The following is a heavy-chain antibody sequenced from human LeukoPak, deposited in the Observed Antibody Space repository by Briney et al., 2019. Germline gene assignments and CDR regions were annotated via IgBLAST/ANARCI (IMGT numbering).Heavy chain of an antibody. J-gene: IGHJ3*02. D-gene: IGHD3-3*01. CDR3: ARFRWGGYYDEGVAFDI. CDR2: IYYSGST. V-gene: IGHV4-30-4*01. CDR1: GGSISSGDYY. Sequence: PSQTLSLTYTVSGGSISSGDYYWSWIRQPPGKGLEWIGYIYYSGSTYYNPSPKSRVTISVDTSKNQFSLKLSSVTGADTAVYYCARFRWGGYYDEGVAFDIWGQGTMVTVSS.